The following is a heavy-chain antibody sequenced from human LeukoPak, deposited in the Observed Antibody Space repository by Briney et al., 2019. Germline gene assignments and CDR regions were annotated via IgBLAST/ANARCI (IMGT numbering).Heavy chain of an antibody. J-gene: IGHJ5*02. CDR2: IYHSGST. CDR1: GFVFSDYS. D-gene: IGHD2-21*01. CDR3: ARRTGVLLRYNWFDP. V-gene: IGHV4-4*02. Sequence: GSLRLSCAACGFVFSDYSMNWVRQPPGKGLEWIGEIYHSGSTNYNPSLKSRVTISVDKSKNQFSLKLSSVTAADTAVYYCARRTGVLLRYNWFDPWGQGTLVTVSS.